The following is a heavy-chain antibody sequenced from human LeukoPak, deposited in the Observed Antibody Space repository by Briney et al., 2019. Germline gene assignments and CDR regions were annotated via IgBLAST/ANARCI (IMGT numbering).Heavy chain of an antibody. D-gene: IGHD3-10*01. J-gene: IGHJ4*02. CDR2: VKSRSAGETT. V-gene: IGHV3-15*01. Sequence: GGSLRLSCAASGFSISNDWMSWVRQAPGKGLEWVARVKSRSAGETTDYAAPVKGRFTISRDDSKNALYLQMNSLKTEDTAVYYCTLIQGWGSGSYYRDFWGRGTLVTVSS. CDR3: TLIQGWGSGSYYRDF. CDR1: GFSISNDW.